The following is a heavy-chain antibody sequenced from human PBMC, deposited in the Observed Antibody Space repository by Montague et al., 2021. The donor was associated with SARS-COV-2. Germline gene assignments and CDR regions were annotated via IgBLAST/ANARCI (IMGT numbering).Heavy chain of an antibody. J-gene: IGHJ4*02. V-gene: IGHV3-30*04. CDR2: IAYDGSNK. D-gene: IGHD3-16*01. CDR3: ARDYDDYIWGSWGPFDY. CDR1: GFTFSSYA. Sequence: SLRLSCAASGFTFSSYAMHWVRQAPGKGLEWVAVIAYDGSNKYYADSVKGRFTISRDNSKNTLYLQMGSLRAEDTAVYYCARDYDDYIWGSWGPFDYWGQGTLVTVSS.